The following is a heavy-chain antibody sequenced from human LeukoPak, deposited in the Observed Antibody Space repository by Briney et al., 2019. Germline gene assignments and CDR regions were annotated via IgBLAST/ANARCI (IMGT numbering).Heavy chain of an antibody. V-gene: IGHV3-23*01. CDR3: AKGLRKGVTPAYYFDY. J-gene: IGHJ4*02. Sequence: GGSLRLSCAASGFTFSSYAMSWVRQAPGKGLEWVSAISGSGGSTYYADSVKGRFTISRDNSKNTLYLQMNSLRAEDTAVYYCAKGLRKGVTPAYYFDYWGQGTLVTVSS. CDR1: GFTFSSYA. CDR2: ISGSGGST. D-gene: IGHD1-14*01.